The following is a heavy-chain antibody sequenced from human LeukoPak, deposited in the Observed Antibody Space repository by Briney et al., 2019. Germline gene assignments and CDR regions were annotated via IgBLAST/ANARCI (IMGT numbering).Heavy chain of an antibody. D-gene: IGHD6-6*01. CDR1: GFTFSGYL. V-gene: IGHV3-74*01. Sequence: GGSLRLSCVASGFTFSGYLMHWVRQGPGKGLVWVSHINTDGSTTTYADSVKGRFTISRDNAKNTLYLQMNSLRAEDTAVYYCARDRSSGPICSYWGQGTLVTVSS. CDR2: INTDGSTT. CDR3: ARDRSSGPICSY. J-gene: IGHJ4*02.